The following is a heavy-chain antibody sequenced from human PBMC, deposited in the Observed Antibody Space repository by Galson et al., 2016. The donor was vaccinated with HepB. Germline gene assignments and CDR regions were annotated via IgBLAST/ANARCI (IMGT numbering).Heavy chain of an antibody. CDR1: GFTFSNYG. CDR3: AKDLDALEVMATTPAA. Sequence: SLRLSCAASGFTFSNYGMHWVRQVPGKGLEWVAVISYDGSNKFYGDSVKGRFTISKDNSKNTLYLQMNSLRPEDTATYYCAKDLDALEVMATTPAAWGQGILVTVSS. CDR2: ISYDGSNK. D-gene: IGHD5-24*01. J-gene: IGHJ4*02. V-gene: IGHV3-30*18.